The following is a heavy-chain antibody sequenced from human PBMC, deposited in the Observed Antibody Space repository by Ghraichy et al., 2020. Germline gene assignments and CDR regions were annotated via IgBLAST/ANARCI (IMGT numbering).Heavy chain of an antibody. J-gene: IGHJ5*02. CDR2: IYYSGST. D-gene: IGHD6-19*01. Sequence: SETLSLTCTVSGGSISSSSYYWGWIRQPPGKGLEWIGSIYYSGSTYYNPSLKSRVTISVDTSKNQFSLKLSSVTAADTAVYYCARHLAVAGTDSHWFDPWGPEPLVTVSS. CDR3: ARHLAVAGTDSHWFDP. V-gene: IGHV4-39*07. CDR1: GGSISSSSYY.